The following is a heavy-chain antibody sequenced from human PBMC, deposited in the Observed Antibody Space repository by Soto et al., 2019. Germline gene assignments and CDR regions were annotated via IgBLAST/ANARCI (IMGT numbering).Heavy chain of an antibody. CDR1: GYSFTNYG. D-gene: IGHD6-19*01. Sequence: QDQLVQSGVEVKKPGASVKVSCKASGYSFTNYGITWVRQAPGQGVEWMGWISAYNGNTNYAQKFQGRVTMPTDASTRNDYLELRSLRSDDTAVYYCARDRGVAPPVAGNTHYYYYMDVWGKGTTVTVSS. CDR3: ARDRGVAPPVAGNTHYYYYMDV. CDR2: ISAYNGNT. V-gene: IGHV1-18*01. J-gene: IGHJ6*03.